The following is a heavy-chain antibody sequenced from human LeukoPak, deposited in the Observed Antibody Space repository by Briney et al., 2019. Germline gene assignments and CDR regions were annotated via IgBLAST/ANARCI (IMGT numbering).Heavy chain of an antibody. J-gene: IGHJ6*02. D-gene: IGHD6-19*01. V-gene: IGHV4-59*08. CDR2: IYYSAST. Sequence: SETLSLTCTVSGGSISSYYWSWIRQPPGKGLEWIGYIYYSASTNYNPSLKSRVTISVDTSKNQFSLKLSSVTAADTAVYYCARGPDDIAVACTAGYYYYGMDVWGQGTTVTVSS. CDR3: ARGPDDIAVACTAGYYYYGMDV. CDR1: GGSISSYY.